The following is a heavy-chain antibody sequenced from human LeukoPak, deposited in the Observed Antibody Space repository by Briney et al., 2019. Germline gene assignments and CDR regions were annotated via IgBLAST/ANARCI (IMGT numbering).Heavy chain of an antibody. CDR3: AREIIWGTYRRLYYFDT. V-gene: IGHV4-34*01. CDR1: GGSFSGYY. J-gene: IGHJ4*02. D-gene: IGHD3-16*02. Sequence: SETLSLTCGVSGGSFSGYYWNWIRQSPEKGLGWVGEIYHSGNTRYNPSLRSRITMSVDTSRNHFSLKLSSVTAADTAVYFCAREIIWGTYRRLYYFDTWGQGTLVTVSS. CDR2: IYHSGNT.